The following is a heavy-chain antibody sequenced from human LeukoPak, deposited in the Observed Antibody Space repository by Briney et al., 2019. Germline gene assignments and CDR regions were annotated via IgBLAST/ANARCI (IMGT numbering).Heavy chain of an antibody. J-gene: IGHJ3*02. Sequence: GASVKVSCKVSGYTLTELSMHWVRQAPGQGLEWMGIINPSGGSTSYAQKFQGRVTMTRDMSTSTVYMELSSLRSEDTAVYYCARLNPFGGYAFDICGQGTMVTVSS. D-gene: IGHD3-16*01. CDR2: INPSGGST. CDR1: GYTLTELS. CDR3: ARLNPFGGYAFDI. V-gene: IGHV1-46*01.